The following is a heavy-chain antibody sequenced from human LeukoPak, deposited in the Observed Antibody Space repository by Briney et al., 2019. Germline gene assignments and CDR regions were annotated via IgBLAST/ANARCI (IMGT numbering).Heavy chain of an antibody. CDR3: AKGWSGSYYTLFDY. V-gene: IGHV3-23*01. J-gene: IGHJ4*02. Sequence: GGSLRLSCAASGFTFSSHAMNWVRQAPGKGLEWVSGISGRGDRTYFPDSVKGRFTISRDNSKNTLYLQMNSLRAEDTAVYYCAKGWSGSYYTLFDYWGQGTLVTVSS. D-gene: IGHD3-10*01. CDR2: ISGRGDRT. CDR1: GFTFSSHA.